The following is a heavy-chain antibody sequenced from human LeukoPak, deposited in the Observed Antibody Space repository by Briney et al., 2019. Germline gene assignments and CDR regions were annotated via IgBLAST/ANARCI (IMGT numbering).Heavy chain of an antibody. CDR2: VSSSGSYT. Sequence: GGSLRLSCVASGFSLSNYIMSWVRQAPGKGLEWVSTVSSSGSYTYYADSVKGRFAISRDNSKNTVYLEVNSLRAEDTAVYYCAKHRGSSGADARPAEYWGQGTLVTVSS. CDR3: AKHRGSSGADARPAEY. D-gene: IGHD5-12*01. V-gene: IGHV3-23*01. J-gene: IGHJ4*02. CDR1: GFSLSNYI.